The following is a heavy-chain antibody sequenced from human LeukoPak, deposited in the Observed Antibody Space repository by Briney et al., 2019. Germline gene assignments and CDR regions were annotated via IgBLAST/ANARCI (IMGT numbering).Heavy chain of an antibody. J-gene: IGHJ3*02. CDR2: INPNSGGT. D-gene: IGHD1-26*01. Sequence: ASVKVSCKASGYTFTGYYMHWVRQAPGQGLEWMGRINPNSGGTNYAQKFQGRVTMTRDTSISTAYMELSRLRSDDTAVYYCARTIVGARRVVDDAFDIWGQGTMVTVSS. V-gene: IGHV1-2*06. CDR3: ARTIVGARRVVDDAFDI. CDR1: GYTFTGYY.